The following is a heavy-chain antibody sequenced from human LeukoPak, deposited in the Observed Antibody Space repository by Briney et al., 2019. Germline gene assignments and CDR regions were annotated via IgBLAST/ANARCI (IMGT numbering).Heavy chain of an antibody. Sequence: GGSLRLSCAASGFTFSTYAMTWVRQAPGKGLEWVSAIGGTGDSTYYADSVKGRFTISRDNAKNSLYLQMNSLRAEDTAVYYCALDCSGGSCYVAYWGQGTLVTVSS. CDR3: ALDCSGGSCYVAY. J-gene: IGHJ4*02. CDR2: IGGTGDST. V-gene: IGHV3-23*01. CDR1: GFTFSTYA. D-gene: IGHD2-15*01.